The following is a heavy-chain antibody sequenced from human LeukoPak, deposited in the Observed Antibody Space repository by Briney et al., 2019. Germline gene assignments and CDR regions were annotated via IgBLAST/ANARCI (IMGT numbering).Heavy chain of an antibody. CDR3: ARDRGSYYYGSGSKNAFDI. V-gene: IGHV4-59*01. CDR1: GGSISSYY. J-gene: IGHJ3*02. Sequence: SETLSLTCTVCGGSISSYYWSWIRQPPGKGLEWIGYIYYTGSTNYNPSLKSRVTISVDTSKNQFSLKLSSVTAADTAVYYCARDRGSYYYGSGSKNAFDIWGQGTMVTVSS. D-gene: IGHD3-10*01. CDR2: IYYTGST.